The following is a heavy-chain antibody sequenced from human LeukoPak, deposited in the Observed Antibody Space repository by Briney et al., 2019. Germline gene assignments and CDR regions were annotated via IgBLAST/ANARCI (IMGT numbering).Heavy chain of an antibody. CDR2: VWSDASNK. J-gene: IGHJ4*02. D-gene: IGHD6-19*01. V-gene: IGHV3-33*01. Sequence: SGGSLRLSCAASGFTFSTYGMHWVRQAPGKGLEWVAIVWSDASNKYYADSVKGRFTISRDNSKNTVYLQMNSLRAEDTAVYYCARAAIAVAVTSYFDYWGQGTLVTVSS. CDR1: GFTFSTYG. CDR3: ARAAIAVAVTSYFDY.